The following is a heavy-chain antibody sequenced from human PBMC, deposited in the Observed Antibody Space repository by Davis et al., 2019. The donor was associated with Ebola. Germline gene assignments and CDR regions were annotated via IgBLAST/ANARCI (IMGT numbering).Heavy chain of an antibody. Sequence: MPGGSLRLSCAVYGGSFSGYHWSWIRQPPGKGLEWIGEINHSGSTNYNPSLKSRVTISVDTSKNQFSLKLSSVTAADTAVYYCARGDFDWLRVGMDVWGQGTTVTVSS. CDR2: INHSGST. J-gene: IGHJ6*02. CDR3: ARGDFDWLRVGMDV. D-gene: IGHD3-9*01. V-gene: IGHV4-34*01. CDR1: GGSFSGYH.